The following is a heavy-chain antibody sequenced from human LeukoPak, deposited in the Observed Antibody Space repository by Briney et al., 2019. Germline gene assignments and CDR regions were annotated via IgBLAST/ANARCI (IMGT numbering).Heavy chain of an antibody. V-gene: IGHV4-61*01. CDR2: IYYSGST. CDR3: ARTDILTGSVDH. J-gene: IGHJ4*02. Sequence: PSETLSLTCTVSGASVSSGSYYWSWIRQPPGKGLEWIGYIYYSGSTNYNPSLKSRVTISVDTSKNQFSLKLSSVTAADTAVYYCARTDILTGSVDHWGQGTLVTVSS. CDR1: GASVSSGSYY. D-gene: IGHD3-9*01.